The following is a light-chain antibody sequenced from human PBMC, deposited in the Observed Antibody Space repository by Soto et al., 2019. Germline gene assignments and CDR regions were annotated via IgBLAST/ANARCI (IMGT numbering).Light chain of an antibody. CDR1: SSDVGGSKF. V-gene: IGLV2-14*03. CDR3: SSYTSANSNV. Sequence: QSALTQPASLYGSRGQSITISCTGTSSDVGGSKFVSWYQQLPGKAPKLIISDVSDRPSGVSHRFSGSKSGNTASLTISGLQAEDEADYYCSSYTSANSNVFGTGTKVTVL. J-gene: IGLJ1*01. CDR2: DVS.